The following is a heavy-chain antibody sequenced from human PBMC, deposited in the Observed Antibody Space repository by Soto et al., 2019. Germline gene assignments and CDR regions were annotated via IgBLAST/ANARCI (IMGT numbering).Heavy chain of an antibody. J-gene: IGHJ6*02. CDR2: IYTSGST. Sequence: PSETLSLTCTVSGGSISSYYWSWIRQPAGKGLEWIGRIYTSGSTNYNPSLKSRVTMSVDTSKNQFSLKLSSVTAADTAVYYCARERGSSGYEYYYGMDVWGQGTTVTVSS. D-gene: IGHD5-12*01. CDR1: GGSISSYY. V-gene: IGHV4-4*07. CDR3: ARERGSSGYEYYYGMDV.